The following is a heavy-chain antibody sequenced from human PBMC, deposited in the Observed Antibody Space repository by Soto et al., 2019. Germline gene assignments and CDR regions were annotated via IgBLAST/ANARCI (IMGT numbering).Heavy chain of an antibody. CDR3: ARLHSEYQQIDP. V-gene: IGHV4-39*01. J-gene: IGHJ5*02. CDR2: AYYSGST. D-gene: IGHD2-2*01. CDR1: VPSITTDSYY. Sequence: TLSLTCTVSVPSITTDSYYWGRIRQPPGKGLEWIGSAYYSGSTYCNPSLKSRVTISVDTSKNQFSLKLSSVTAADTSVYFCARLHSEYQQIDPWGQGTLVTVSS.